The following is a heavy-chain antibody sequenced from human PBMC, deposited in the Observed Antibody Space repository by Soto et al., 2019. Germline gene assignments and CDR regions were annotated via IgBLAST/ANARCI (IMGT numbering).Heavy chain of an antibody. V-gene: IGHV3-30-3*01. CDR1: GFTFSSYA. CDR2: ISYDGSNK. Sequence: GGSLRLSCAASGFTFSSYAMHWVRQAPGKGLEWVAVISYDGSNKYYADSVKGRFTISRDNSKNTRYLQMNSLRAEDTAVYYCARDRSAAMVTGYYYGMDVWGQGTTVTVSS. D-gene: IGHD5-18*01. CDR3: ARDRSAAMVTGYYYGMDV. J-gene: IGHJ6*02.